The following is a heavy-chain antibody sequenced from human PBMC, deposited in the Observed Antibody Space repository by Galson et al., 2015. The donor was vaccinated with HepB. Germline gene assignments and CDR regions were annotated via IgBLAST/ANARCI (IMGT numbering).Heavy chain of an antibody. D-gene: IGHD5-12*01. J-gene: IGHJ4*02. V-gene: IGHV3-23*01. CDR1: GFTFSSYA. Sequence: SLRLSCAASGFTFSSYAMSWVRQAPGKGLEWVSAISGSGGSTYYADSVKGRFTISRDNSKNTLYLQMNSLRAEDTAVYYCAKDRSYSGYDYSEALSNWGQGTLVTVSS. CDR3: AKDRSYSGYDYSEALSN. CDR2: ISGSGGST.